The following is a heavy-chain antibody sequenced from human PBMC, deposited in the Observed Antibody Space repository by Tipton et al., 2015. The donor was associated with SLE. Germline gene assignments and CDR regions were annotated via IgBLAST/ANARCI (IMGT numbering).Heavy chain of an antibody. CDR2: IYYSGST. CDR1: GGSISSYY. CDR3: ARRTSPYNSSWHDAFDI. Sequence: TLSLTCTVSGGSISSYYWSWIRQPPGKGLEWIGYIYYSGSTNYNPSLKSRVTISVDTSKNQFSLTLTSVTSADTAVYYCARRTSPYNSSWHDAFDIWGQGTLVTVSS. J-gene: IGHJ3*02. V-gene: IGHV4-59*12. D-gene: IGHD6-13*01.